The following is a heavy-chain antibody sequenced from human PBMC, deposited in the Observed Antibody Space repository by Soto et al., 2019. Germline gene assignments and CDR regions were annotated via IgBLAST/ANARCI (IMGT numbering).Heavy chain of an antibody. Sequence: GTLSLTCAVYGGSFSGYYWSWMRQPPGKGLEWIGEINHSGSTNYNPSLKSRVTISVDTSKNQFSLKLSSVTAADTAVYYCARVTCYYDSSGYPHFDYWGQGTLVTVSS. CDR2: INHSGST. CDR3: ARVTCYYDSSGYPHFDY. V-gene: IGHV4-34*01. J-gene: IGHJ4*02. D-gene: IGHD3-22*01. CDR1: GGSFSGYY.